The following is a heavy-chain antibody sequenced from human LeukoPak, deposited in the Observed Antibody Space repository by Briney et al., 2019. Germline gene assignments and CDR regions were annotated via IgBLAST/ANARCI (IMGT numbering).Heavy chain of an antibody. CDR3: AHREVGYSSGWGLDY. V-gene: IGHV2-5*01. D-gene: IGHD6-19*01. CDR1: GFSLSTSGVG. J-gene: IGHJ4*02. CDR2: IYWNDDK. Sequence: SGPTLVKPTQTLTLTCTFSGFSLSTSGVGVGWIRQPPGKALEWLALIYWNDDKRYSPSLKSRLTFTKDTSKNQVVLTMTNMDPVDTATYYCAHREVGYSSGWGLDYWGQGTLVTVSS.